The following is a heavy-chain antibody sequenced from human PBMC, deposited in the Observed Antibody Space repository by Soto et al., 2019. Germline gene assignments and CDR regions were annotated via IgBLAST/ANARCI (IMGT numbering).Heavy chain of an antibody. CDR1: VESFSCYY. CDR3: ARGRRGYFDY. J-gene: IGHJ4*02. Sequence: PSATLSRTCSVDVESFSCYYWSWIRQPPGKGLEWIGEINHSGSTNYNPSLKSRVTISVDTSKNQCSLKLSSVTAADTAVYYCARGRRGYFDYWGQGTLVTVSS. V-gene: IGHV4-34*01. CDR2: INHSGST. D-gene: IGHD3-10*01.